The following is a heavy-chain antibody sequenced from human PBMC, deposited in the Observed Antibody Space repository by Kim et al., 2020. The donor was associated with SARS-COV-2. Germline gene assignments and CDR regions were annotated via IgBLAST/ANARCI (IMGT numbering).Heavy chain of an antibody. V-gene: IGHV4-59*01. CDR2: ST. J-gene: IGHJ4*02. D-gene: IGHD5-18*01. CDR3: ARYSYGVVDY. Sequence: STNYNPSLKSRVTISVDTSKNQFSLKLSSVTAADTAVYYCARYSYGVVDYWGQGTLVTVSS.